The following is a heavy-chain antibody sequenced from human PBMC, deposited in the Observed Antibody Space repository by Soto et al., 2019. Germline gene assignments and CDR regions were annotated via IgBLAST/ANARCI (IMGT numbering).Heavy chain of an antibody. CDR3: VKYTVTEDLGES. Sequence: EVQLLESGGDVVRPGGSLRLSCAASGFTFSSYAMGWVRQAPGKGLDWVAGVSRAGTYTFYADSVRGRFPISRDNSRDTVDLYMNALRGDDTAVYFCVKYTVTEDLGESWGQGTLVSVSS. CDR1: GFTFSSYA. D-gene: IGHD3-16*01. J-gene: IGHJ5*02. CDR2: VSRAGTYT. V-gene: IGHV3-23*01.